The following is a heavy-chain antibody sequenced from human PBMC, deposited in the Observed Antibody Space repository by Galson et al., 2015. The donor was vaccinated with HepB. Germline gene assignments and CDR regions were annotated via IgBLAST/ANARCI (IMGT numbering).Heavy chain of an antibody. CDR2: INAGNGNT. J-gene: IGHJ6*02. V-gene: IGHV1-3*01. Sequence: SVKVSCKASGCTFTSYAMHWVRQAPGQRLEWMGWINAGNGNTKYSQKFQGRVTITRDTSASTAYMELSSLRSEDTAVYYCARACSSTSCYNNYYYYGMDVWGQGTTVTVSS. CDR3: ARACSSTSCYNNYYYYGMDV. D-gene: IGHD2-2*02. CDR1: GCTFTSYA.